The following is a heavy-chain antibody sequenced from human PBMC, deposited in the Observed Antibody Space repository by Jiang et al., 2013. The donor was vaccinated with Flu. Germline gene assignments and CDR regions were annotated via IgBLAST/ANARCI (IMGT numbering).Heavy chain of an antibody. CDR1: GYTFTSHT. CDR2: INAGNGNT. J-gene: IGHJ4*02. CDR3: AREYCSGGNCYDY. Sequence: EVKKPGASVKVSCKASGYTFTSHTIHWVRQAPGQRLEWMGWINAGNGNTKYSQKFQGRVTITRDTSASTAYMELSSLRSEDTAVFYCAREYCSGGNCYDYWGQGTLVTVSS. V-gene: IGHV1-3*01. D-gene: IGHD2-15*01.